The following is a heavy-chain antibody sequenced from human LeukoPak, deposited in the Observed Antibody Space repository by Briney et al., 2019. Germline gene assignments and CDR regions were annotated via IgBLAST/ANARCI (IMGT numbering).Heavy chain of an antibody. CDR1: GFTFSSYA. D-gene: IGHD6-19*01. CDR3: TTGEQWLGGFDY. J-gene: IGHJ4*02. CDR2: ISGSGGST. Sequence: TGGSLRLSCAASGFTFSSYAMSWVRQAPGKGLEWVSAISGSGGSTYYADSVKGRFTISRDNSKNTLYLQMNSLKTEDTAVYYCTTGEQWLGGFDYWGQGTLVTVSS. V-gene: IGHV3-23*01.